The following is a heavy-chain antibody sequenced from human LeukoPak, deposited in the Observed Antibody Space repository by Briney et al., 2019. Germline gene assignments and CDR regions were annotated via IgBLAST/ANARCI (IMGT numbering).Heavy chain of an antibody. V-gene: IGHV4-30-2*01. Sequence: SETLSLTCTASGGSISSGGYYWSWIRQPPGKGLEWIGYIYHSGSTYYNPSLKSRVTISVDTSKNQFSLKLSSVTAADTAVYYCARSIGVGATGPSAFDIWGQGTMVTVSS. D-gene: IGHD1-26*01. CDR3: ARSIGVGATGPSAFDI. CDR2: IYHSGST. CDR1: GGSISSGGYY. J-gene: IGHJ3*02.